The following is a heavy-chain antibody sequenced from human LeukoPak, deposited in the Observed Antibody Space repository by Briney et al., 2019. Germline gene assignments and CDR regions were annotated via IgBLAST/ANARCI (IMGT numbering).Heavy chain of an antibody. CDR2: ISSSNSYI. CDR1: GFTFSSNT. V-gene: IGHV3-21*01. J-gene: IGHJ4*02. D-gene: IGHD3-10*01. Sequence: PGGSLRLSCAASGFTFSSNTMNWVRQAPGKGLEWVSSISSSNSYIYYADSVKGRFTISRDNAKNSLYLQMNSLRAEDTAVYYCARDGLLWFGEPNLDYWGQGTLVTVSS. CDR3: ARDGLLWFGEPNLDY.